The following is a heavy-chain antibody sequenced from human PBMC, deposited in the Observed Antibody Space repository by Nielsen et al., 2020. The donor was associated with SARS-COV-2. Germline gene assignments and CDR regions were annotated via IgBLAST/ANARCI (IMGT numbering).Heavy chain of an antibody. CDR3: ARGEAIAVAGLFDY. J-gene: IGHJ4*02. D-gene: IGHD6-19*01. CDR2: ISAYNGNT. Sequence: ASVKVSYKASGYTFTNYGITWVRQAPGQGLEWMGWISAYNGNTNYAQKFQGRVTMTTDTSTSTYYMELRSLRSNDTAVYYCARGEAIAVAGLFDYWGQGTLVTVSS. V-gene: IGHV1-18*01. CDR1: GYTFTNYG.